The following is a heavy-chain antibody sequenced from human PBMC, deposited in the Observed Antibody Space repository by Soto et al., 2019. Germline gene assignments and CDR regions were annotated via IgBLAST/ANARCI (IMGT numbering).Heavy chain of an antibody. CDR3: ARGPPTTMVRGVYDY. CDR2: INHSGST. V-gene: IGHV4-34*01. Sequence: SETLSLTCAVYGGSFSGYYWSWIRQPPGKGLEWIGEINHSGSTNYNPSLKSRVTISVDTSKNQFSLKLSSVTAADTAVYYCARGPPTTMVRGVYDYWGQGTLVTVSS. D-gene: IGHD3-10*01. CDR1: GGSFSGYY. J-gene: IGHJ4*02.